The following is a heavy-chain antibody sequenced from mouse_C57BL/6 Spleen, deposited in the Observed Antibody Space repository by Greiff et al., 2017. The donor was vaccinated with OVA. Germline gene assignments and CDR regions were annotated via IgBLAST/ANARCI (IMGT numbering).Heavy chain of an antibody. V-gene: IGHV1-80*01. CDR1: GYAFSSYW. CDR2: IYPGDGDT. CDR3: ARSVSDSYFDV. D-gene: IGHD3-2*02. J-gene: IGHJ1*03. Sequence: QVQLKESGAELVKPGASVKISCKASGYAFSSYWMNWVKQRPGKGLEWIGQIYPGDGDTNYNGKFKGKATLTADKSSSTAYMQLSSLTSEDSAVYFCARSVSDSYFDVWGTGTTVTVSS.